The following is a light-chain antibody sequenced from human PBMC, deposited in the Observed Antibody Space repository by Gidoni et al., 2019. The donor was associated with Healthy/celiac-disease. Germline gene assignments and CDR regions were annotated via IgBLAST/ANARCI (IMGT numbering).Light chain of an antibody. V-gene: IGKV1-39*01. J-gene: IGKJ1*01. CDR2: AAS. CDR1: QSISSY. Sequence: DFQMTHSPSSLSASVGDRVTLTCRASQSISSYLNWYQPKPGKAPKLLIYAASSLQSGVPSRFSGSGSGTDFTLTISSLQPEDFATYYCQQSYSTPWTFGQGTKVEIK. CDR3: QQSYSTPWT.